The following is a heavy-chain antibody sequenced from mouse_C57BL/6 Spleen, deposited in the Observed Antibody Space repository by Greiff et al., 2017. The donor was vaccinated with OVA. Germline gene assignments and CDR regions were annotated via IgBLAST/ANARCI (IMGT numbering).Heavy chain of an antibody. V-gene: IGHV1-50*01. CDR3: ARRGFAY. J-gene: IGHJ3*01. CDR1: GYTFTSYW. Sequence: QVQLKQPGAELVKPGASVKLSCKASGYTFTSYWMQWVKQRPGQGLEWIGEIDPSDSYTNYNQKFKGKATLTVDTSSSTAYMQLSSLTSEDSAVYYCARRGFAYWGQGTLVTVSA. CDR2: IDPSDSYT.